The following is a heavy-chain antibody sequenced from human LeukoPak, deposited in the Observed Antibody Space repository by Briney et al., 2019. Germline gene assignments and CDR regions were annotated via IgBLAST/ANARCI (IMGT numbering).Heavy chain of an antibody. J-gene: IGHJ4*02. D-gene: IGHD3-10*01. CDR1: GYTFTGYF. Sequence: ASVKVSCKASGYTFTGYFMHWVRQAPGQGLEWMGWINLNSGGTNYAQKFQGSVTMTRDTSISTVYMELNRLRSDDTAVYYCASLWFGEFQDYWGQGTLVTVSS. CDR3: ASLWFGEFQDY. CDR2: INLNSGGT. V-gene: IGHV1-2*02.